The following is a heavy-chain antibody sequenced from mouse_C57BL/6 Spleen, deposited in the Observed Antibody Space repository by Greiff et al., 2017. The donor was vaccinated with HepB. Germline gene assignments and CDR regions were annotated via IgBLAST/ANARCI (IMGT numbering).Heavy chain of an antibody. J-gene: IGHJ4*01. V-gene: IGHV1-54*01. CDR2: INPGSGGT. Sequence: QVQLKQSGAELVRPGTSVKVSCKASGYAFTNYLIEWVKQRPGQGLEWIGVINPGSGGTNYNEKFKCKATLTADKSSSTAYMQLRSLTSEDSAVYFCARGGYAMDYWGQGTSVTVSS. CDR1: GYAFTNYL. CDR3: ARGGYAMDY.